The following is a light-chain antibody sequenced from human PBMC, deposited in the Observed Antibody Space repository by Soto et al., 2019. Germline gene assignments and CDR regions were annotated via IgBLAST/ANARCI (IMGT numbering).Light chain of an antibody. Sequence: QSALTQPASVSGSPGQSMTISCTGTSSDIGSYNYVSWYQHYPGKAPRLLIYEVTNRPSGVSNRFSGSKSGNTASLTISGLQAEDDADYYCCSYRSSRTWVFGGGTKLTVL. J-gene: IGLJ3*02. V-gene: IGLV2-14*01. CDR3: CSYRSSRTWV. CDR1: SSDIGSYNY. CDR2: EVT.